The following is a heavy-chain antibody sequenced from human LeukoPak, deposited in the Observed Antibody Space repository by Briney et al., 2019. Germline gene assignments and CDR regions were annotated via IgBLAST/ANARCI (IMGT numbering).Heavy chain of an antibody. CDR1: GFTFSSYS. CDR2: ISSSSYI. V-gene: IGHV3-21*01. Sequence: GSLRLSCVASGFTFSSYSMNWARQAPGKGLEWVSSISSSSYIYYADSVKGRFTISRDNAKNSLYLQMNSLRAEDTAVYYCARDLIQPPFDYWGQGTLVTVSS. J-gene: IGHJ4*02. CDR3: ARDLIQPPFDY. D-gene: IGHD5-18*01.